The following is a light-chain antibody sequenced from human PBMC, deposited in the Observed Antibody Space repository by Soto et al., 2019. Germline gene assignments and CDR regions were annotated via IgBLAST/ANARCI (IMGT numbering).Light chain of an antibody. CDR3: QQGYSTPADT. Sequence: DIQMTQSPSSLSASVGDRVTITCRASQSISNSVNWYQQKPGKVPKLLVSATSRLQSGVPSRVIGSGSGTDFTLTITSLQPEDFASYYCQQGYSTPADTFGQGTKLEIK. CDR2: ATS. V-gene: IGKV1-39*01. CDR1: QSISNS. J-gene: IGKJ2*01.